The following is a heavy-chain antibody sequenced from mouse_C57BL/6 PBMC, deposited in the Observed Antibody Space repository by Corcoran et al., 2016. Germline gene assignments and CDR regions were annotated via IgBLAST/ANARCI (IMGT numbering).Heavy chain of an antibody. CDR3: AAGLRAMDY. CDR2: INPNNGGT. D-gene: IGHD3-1*01. V-gene: IGHV1-26*01. J-gene: IGHJ4*01. CDR1: VYTFTDYY. Sequence: EVQLQQSGPELVKPVASVKISCTASVYTFTDYYMNWVKQSHGKSLEWIGDINPNNGGTSYNQKFEGKATLTVDKSSSTAYMELRSLTSEDSAVYNCAAGLRAMDYWRQGPSVTVSS.